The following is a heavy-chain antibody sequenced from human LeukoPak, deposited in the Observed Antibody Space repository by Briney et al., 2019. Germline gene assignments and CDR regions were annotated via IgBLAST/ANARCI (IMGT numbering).Heavy chain of an antibody. CDR1: GFTFSRYA. V-gene: IGHV3-23*01. Sequence: GGSLRLSCAASGFTFSRYAMSWVRQAPGKGLEWVSAISGSGGSTYCADSVKGRFTISRDNSKNTLYLQMNSLRAEDTAVYYCAKDSMGAVAGSFDYWGQGTLVTVSS. CDR3: AKDSMGAVAGSFDY. D-gene: IGHD6-19*01. J-gene: IGHJ4*02. CDR2: ISGSGGST.